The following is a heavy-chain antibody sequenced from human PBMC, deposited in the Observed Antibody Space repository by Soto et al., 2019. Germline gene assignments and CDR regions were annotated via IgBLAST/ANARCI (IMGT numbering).Heavy chain of an antibody. V-gene: IGHV3-21*06. CDR1: GFTFTRYS. D-gene: IGHD1-7*01. CDR2: ISSTTNYI. CDR3: ARESEELTSNFHY. J-gene: IGHJ4*02. Sequence: LRLSCAASGFTFTRYSMNWVRQAPGKGLEWVSSISSTTNYIYYGDSMKGRFTISRDNAKNSLYLEMNSLRAEDTAVYYCARESEELTSNFHYWGQGTLVTVSS.